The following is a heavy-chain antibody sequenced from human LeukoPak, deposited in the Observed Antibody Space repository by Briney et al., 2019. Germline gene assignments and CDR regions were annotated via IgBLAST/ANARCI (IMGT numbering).Heavy chain of an antibody. CDR3: ATKGLKLLGVSKYYFDY. V-gene: IGHV1-24*01. Sequence: ASVTVSFKFSGYTLTELSMHWVRQTPAKGLEWVGGFDPEDGETIYAQKFQGRVTMTEDTSTDTAYMELSNLRSEDTAVYYCATKGLKLLGVSKYYFDYWGQGTLVTVSS. D-gene: IGHD2-15*01. CDR1: GYTLTELS. CDR2: FDPEDGET. J-gene: IGHJ4*02.